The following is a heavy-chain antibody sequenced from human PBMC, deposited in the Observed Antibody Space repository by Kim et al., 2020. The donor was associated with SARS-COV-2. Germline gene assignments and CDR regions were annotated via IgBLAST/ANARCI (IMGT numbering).Heavy chain of an antibody. V-gene: IGHV5-10-1*01. J-gene: IGHJ4*02. CDR1: GYSFTSYW. CDR3: ARHPTGSSWYGDFGY. D-gene: IGHD6-13*01. Sequence: GESLKISCKGSGYSFTSYWISWVRQMPGKGLEWMGRIDPSDSYTNYSPSFQGHVTISADKSISTAYLQWSSLKASDTAMYYCARHPTGSSWYGDFGYWGQGTLVTVSS. CDR2: IDPSDSYT.